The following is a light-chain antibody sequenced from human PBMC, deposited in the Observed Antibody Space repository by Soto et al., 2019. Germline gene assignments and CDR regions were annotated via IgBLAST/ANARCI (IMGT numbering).Light chain of an antibody. J-gene: IGKJ4*01. CDR1: QSVSSH. CDR2: GAS. V-gene: IGKV3-20*01. Sequence: EIVLTQSPGTLSLSPGERATLSCRASQSVSSHLAWYQQRPGQAPRLLIYGASSRATGIPDRFSGSGSGTDFTLTISRLEPEDFALYYCQQYGNSPPLTLGGGTKVEIK. CDR3: QQYGNSPPLT.